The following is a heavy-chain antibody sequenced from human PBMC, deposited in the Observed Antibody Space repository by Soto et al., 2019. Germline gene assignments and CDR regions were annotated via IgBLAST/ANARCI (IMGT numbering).Heavy chain of an antibody. J-gene: IGHJ4*02. D-gene: IGHD4-17*01. CDR3: ARIPGSDYSDPHDY. CDR1: GGSFSGYH. CDR2: ITHRGSP. Sequence: QVQLQQWGAGLLKPSETLSLTCAVYGGSFSGYHWTWIRQPPGRGLDWIGEITHRGSPNYNPSLKSRVTISVDTSKNQFSLNLRSVNAADTAVYYCARIPGSDYSDPHDYWGQGTLVTVSS. V-gene: IGHV4-34*01.